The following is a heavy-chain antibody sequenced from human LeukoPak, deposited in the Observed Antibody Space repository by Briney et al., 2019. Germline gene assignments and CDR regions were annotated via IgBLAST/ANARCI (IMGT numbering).Heavy chain of an antibody. CDR2: IFYSGVA. CDR1: GGSISPYY. V-gene: IGHV4-59*01. CDR3: ARAETLAAIYFDF. D-gene: IGHD6-25*01. J-gene: IGHJ4*02. Sequence: SETLSLTCSVSGGSISPYYWSWIRQPPGKGLEWIGYIFYSGVATYNPSLKSRVSISLDSPKNQFFLRLTSVTAADTAMYYCARAETLAAIYFDFWGQGRLVTVSS.